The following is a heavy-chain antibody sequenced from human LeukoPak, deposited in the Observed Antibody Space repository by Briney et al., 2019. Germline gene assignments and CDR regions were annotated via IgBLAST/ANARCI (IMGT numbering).Heavy chain of an antibody. J-gene: IGHJ4*02. CDR2: ISSSGSTI. CDR1: GFTFSSYE. V-gene: IGHV3-48*03. Sequence: GGSLRLSCAASGFTFSSYEMNWVRQAPGKGLEWVSYISSSGSTIYYADSVKGRFTISRDNAKNSLYLQMNSLRAEDTAVYYCARPEVGAFDYWGQGTLVTVSS. D-gene: IGHD1-26*01. CDR3: ARPEVGAFDY.